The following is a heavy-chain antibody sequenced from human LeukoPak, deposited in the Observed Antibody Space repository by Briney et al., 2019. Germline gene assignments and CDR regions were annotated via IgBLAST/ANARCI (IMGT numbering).Heavy chain of an antibody. D-gene: IGHD5-24*01. J-gene: IGHJ4*02. Sequence: SETLSLTCAVSGGSFSGYYWSWIRQPPGKGLEWIGEINHSGSTNYNPSLKSRGTISVDTSKNQFSLKLSSVTAADTAVYYCVRLQRCWGQGTLVTVSS. V-gene: IGHV4-34*01. CDR3: VRLQRC. CDR1: GGSFSGYY. CDR2: INHSGST.